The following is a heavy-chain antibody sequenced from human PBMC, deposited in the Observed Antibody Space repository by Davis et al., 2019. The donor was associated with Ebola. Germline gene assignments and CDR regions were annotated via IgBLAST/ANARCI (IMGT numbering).Heavy chain of an antibody. CDR3: ARVDRTGTPDY. D-gene: IGHD1-7*01. Sequence: PSGSLTLSCAASGFTSSSYGMPWVRQAPGTGLEWVAVIWYDGSNKYYADSVKGRFTISRDNSKNTLYLQMNSLRAEDTAVYYCARVDRTGTPDYWGQGTLVTVSS. CDR2: IWYDGSNK. J-gene: IGHJ4*02. V-gene: IGHV3-33*01. CDR1: GFTSSSYG.